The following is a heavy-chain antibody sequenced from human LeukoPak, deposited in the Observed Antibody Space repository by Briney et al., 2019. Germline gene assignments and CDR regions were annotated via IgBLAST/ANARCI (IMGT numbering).Heavy chain of an antibody. CDR3: ARGQGATVPKVGKNWFDP. Sequence: PSQTLSLTCAVYVGSFSGYHWNWIRQPPGKEPEWIGEVNESGGTNINPSLRSRVILSVDTSMNQFSLKLISVTAADTGVYYCARGQGATVPKVGKNWFDPWGHGTRVIVSP. J-gene: IGHJ5*02. D-gene: IGHD1-26*01. V-gene: IGHV4-34*01. CDR1: VGSFSGYH. CDR2: VNESGGT.